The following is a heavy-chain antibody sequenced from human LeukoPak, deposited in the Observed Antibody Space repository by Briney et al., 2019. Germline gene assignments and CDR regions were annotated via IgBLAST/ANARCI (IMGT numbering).Heavy chain of an antibody. J-gene: IGHJ4*02. Sequence: SATLSLTCTVSGGSIIGYYWSWIRQPPGKGLEWIASIYYSGSTNYNPSLKSRVTVSLDTSKNQFPLKLSSVTAADTAVYYCARHRGSNLNRAFDFWGQGTLVTVSS. V-gene: IGHV4-59*08. CDR3: ARHRGSNLNRAFDF. CDR2: IYYSGST. D-gene: IGHD1-14*01. CDR1: GGSIIGYY.